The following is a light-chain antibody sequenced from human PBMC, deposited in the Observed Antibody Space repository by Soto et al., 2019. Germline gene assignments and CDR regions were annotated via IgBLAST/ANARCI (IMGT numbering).Light chain of an antibody. V-gene: IGLV6-57*04. CDR1: SGSIATHY. CDR2: DDY. CDR3: QSYDSTNRV. J-gene: IGLJ3*02. Sequence: NFMLTQPHSVSESPGKTVTISCTRSSGSIATHYVQWYQQRPGSAPTTVIYDDYQRPSGVPDRFSGSIDSSSNSASLTISGLKTEDEADYYCQSYDSTNRVFGGGTKLTVL.